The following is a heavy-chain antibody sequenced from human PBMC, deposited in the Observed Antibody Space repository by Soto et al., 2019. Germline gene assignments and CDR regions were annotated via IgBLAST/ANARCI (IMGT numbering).Heavy chain of an antibody. D-gene: IGHD6-6*01. CDR3: ARETVIGSSVYYYYGMDV. V-gene: IGHV1-46*01. CDR1: GYTFTSYY. Sequence: ASVKVSCKASGYTFTSYYMHWVRQAPGQGLEWMGIINPSGGSTSYAQKFQGRVTMTRDTSTSTVYMELSSLRSEDTAVYYCARETVIGSSVYYYYGMDVWGQGTTVTVSS. J-gene: IGHJ6*02. CDR2: INPSGGST.